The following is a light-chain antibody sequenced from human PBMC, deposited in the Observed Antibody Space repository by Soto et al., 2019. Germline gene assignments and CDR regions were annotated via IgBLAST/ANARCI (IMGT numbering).Light chain of an antibody. CDR3: QQLYTLPFT. Sequence: IQLTQSPSLLSASIGDRVTITFRASHDISTFLAWYQQKPGKAPKLLIYEASTLQSGVPSRFSGSGSGTEFTLTISGLLPEDFAAYHCQQLYTLPFTFGQGTRLEIK. J-gene: IGKJ5*01. CDR2: EAS. V-gene: IGKV1-9*01. CDR1: HDISTF.